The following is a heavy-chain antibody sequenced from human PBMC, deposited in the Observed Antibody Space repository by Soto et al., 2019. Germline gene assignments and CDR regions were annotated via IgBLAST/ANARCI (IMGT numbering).Heavy chain of an antibody. Sequence: EVQLLESGGGLVQPGGSLRLSCAASGFTFSSYGMSWVRQAPGKGLEWVSVISYSGGSTYYADSVNGRFTISRDNSKNTLYLQMNSLRAEDTDVYYCAKGLHYGGNSDYFQHWGQGTLVTVSS. D-gene: IGHD4-17*01. CDR3: AKGLHYGGNSDYFQH. CDR1: GFTFSSYG. J-gene: IGHJ1*01. CDR2: ISYSGGST. V-gene: IGHV3-23*01.